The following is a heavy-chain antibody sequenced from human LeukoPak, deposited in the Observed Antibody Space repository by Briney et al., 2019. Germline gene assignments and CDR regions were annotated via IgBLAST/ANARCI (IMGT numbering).Heavy chain of an antibody. V-gene: IGHV3-74*01. CDR2: INTDGSST. J-gene: IGHJ4*02. Sequence: PGGSLRLSCAASGFTFDDYAMHWVRQAPGKGLEWVSRINTDGSSTTYADSVKGRFTISRDNAKNTLFLQMNSLRDNDTAVYYCVRDGVGSTPFDFWGQGTLVTVSS. CDR1: GFTFDDYA. D-gene: IGHD3-3*01. CDR3: VRDGVGSTPFDF.